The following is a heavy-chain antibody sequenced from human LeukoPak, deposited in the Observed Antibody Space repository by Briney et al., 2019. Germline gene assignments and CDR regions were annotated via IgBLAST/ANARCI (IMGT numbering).Heavy chain of an antibody. D-gene: IGHD3-22*01. V-gene: IGHV3-30-3*01. CDR2: ISYDGSNK. J-gene: IGHJ4*02. CDR3: ASAERYYDSSGYSDY. CDR1: GFTFSSYA. Sequence: GRSLRLSCAASGFTFSSYAMHWVRQAPGKGLEWVAVISYDGSNKYYADSVKGRFTISRDNSKNTLYLQMNSLRAEDTAVYYCASAERYYDSSGYSDYWGQGTLVTVSS.